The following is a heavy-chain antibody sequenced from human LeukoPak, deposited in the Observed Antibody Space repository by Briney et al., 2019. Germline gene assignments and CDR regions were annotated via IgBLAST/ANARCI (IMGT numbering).Heavy chain of an antibody. CDR1: GFTFSTYS. CDR2: IYSDNT. D-gene: IGHD4/OR15-4a*01. V-gene: IGHV3-53*01. Sequence: GGSLRLSCAVSGFTFSTYSVNWVRQAPGKGLEWVSFIYSDNTHYSDSVKGRFTISRDNSKNTLYLQMNSLRAEDTAVYYCARRAGAYSHPYDYWGQGTLVTVSS. CDR3: ARRAGAYSHPYDY. J-gene: IGHJ4*02.